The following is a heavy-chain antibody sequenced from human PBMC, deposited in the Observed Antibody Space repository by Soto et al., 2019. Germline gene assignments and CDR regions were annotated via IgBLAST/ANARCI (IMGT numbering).Heavy chain of an antibody. J-gene: IGHJ4*02. V-gene: IGHV1-2*04. CDR3: AAPSDRAGWYVLFY. CDR2: INPNSGAT. Sequence: QVQLVQSGTEVKKPGASVRVSCKASGYTFTAYYIHWVRKAPGQGLEWLGWINPNSGATHYSQKFQGWVTMTSDTSISTAYLELTSLTSNDTAVYFCAAPSDRAGWYVLFYWGQGTLVTVSS. D-gene: IGHD6-19*01. CDR1: GYTFTAYY.